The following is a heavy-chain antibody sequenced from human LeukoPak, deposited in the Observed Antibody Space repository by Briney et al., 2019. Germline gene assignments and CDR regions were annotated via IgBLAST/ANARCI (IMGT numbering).Heavy chain of an antibody. CDR2: IIPIFGTA. CDR1: GGTFSSYA. Sequence: ASVKVSFKASGGTFSSYAISWVRQAPGQGLEWMGGIIPIFGTANYAQKFQGRVTITADESTNTAYMELSSLRSEDTAVYYCARGGPGYCSSTSCSTPFDYWGQGTLVTVSS. CDR3: ARGGPGYCSSTSCSTPFDY. J-gene: IGHJ4*02. D-gene: IGHD2-2*02. V-gene: IGHV1-69*13.